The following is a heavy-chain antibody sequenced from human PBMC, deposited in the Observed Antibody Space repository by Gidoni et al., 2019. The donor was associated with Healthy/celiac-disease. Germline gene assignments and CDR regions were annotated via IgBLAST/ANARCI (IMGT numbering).Heavy chain of an antibody. CDR1: GFTFRSYA. J-gene: IGHJ4*02. Sequence: EVQLLESGGGLVQPGGSLRLSCAAPGFTFRSYAMSWVRPAPGKGLEWVSAISGSGGSTYDADSVKGRFTISRDNSKNTLYLQMNSLRAEDTAVYYCAGGAGRYYDSSGRPHFDYWGQGTLVTVSS. CDR2: ISGSGGST. D-gene: IGHD3-22*01. CDR3: AGGAGRYYDSSGRPHFDY. V-gene: IGHV3-23*01.